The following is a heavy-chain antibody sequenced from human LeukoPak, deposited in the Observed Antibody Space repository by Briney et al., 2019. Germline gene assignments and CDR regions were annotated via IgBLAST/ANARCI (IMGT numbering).Heavy chain of an antibody. Sequence: SQTLSLTCGVSGGSISSGGFSWSWIRQPPGKGLEWIGYIYHSGSTYYKPSLKSRVTISVDTSKNQFSLKLSSVTAADTAVYYCASPPIQYSSGWYYYYWGQGTLVTVSS. CDR2: IYHSGST. J-gene: IGHJ4*02. V-gene: IGHV4-30-2*01. CDR3: ASPPIQYSSGWYYYY. D-gene: IGHD6-19*01. CDR1: GGSISSGGFS.